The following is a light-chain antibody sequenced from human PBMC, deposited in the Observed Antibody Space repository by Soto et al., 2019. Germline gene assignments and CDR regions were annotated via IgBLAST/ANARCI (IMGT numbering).Light chain of an antibody. V-gene: IGLV2-14*03. Sequence: QSALTQPASVSGSPGQSITISCTGTSNDIGAYNYVSWYQQHPGKAPKLLIHDVTHRPSGVSDRFSGSKSGRTASLTISGIQPEDEADYYCSSYTSIIAVVFGGGTKVTVL. J-gene: IGLJ2*01. CDR3: SSYTSIIAVV. CDR2: DVT. CDR1: SNDIGAYNY.